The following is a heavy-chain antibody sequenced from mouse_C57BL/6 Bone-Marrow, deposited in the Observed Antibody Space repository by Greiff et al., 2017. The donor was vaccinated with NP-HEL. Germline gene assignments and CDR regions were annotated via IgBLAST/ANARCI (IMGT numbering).Heavy chain of an antibody. V-gene: IGHV7-3*01. D-gene: IGHD2-3*01. Sequence: EVKLEESGGGLVQPGGSLSLSCAASGFTFTDYYMSWVRQPPGKALEWLGFIRNKANGYTTEYSASVKGRFTISRDNSQSILYLQMNALRAEDSATYDCARYELDGYWAYWGQGTRVTVSA. CDR2: IRNKANGYTT. CDR3: ARYELDGYWAY. CDR1: GFTFTDYY. J-gene: IGHJ3*01.